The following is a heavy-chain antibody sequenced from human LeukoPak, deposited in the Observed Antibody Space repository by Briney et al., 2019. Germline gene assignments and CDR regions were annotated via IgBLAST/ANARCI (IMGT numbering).Heavy chain of an antibody. CDR1: GFTFSSYS. V-gene: IGHV3-21*01. D-gene: IGHD3-22*01. CDR3: AREMGSSYYDSSGYYGFFDY. J-gene: IGHJ4*02. CDR2: IRSGSSYI. Sequence: GRSLRLSCAASGFTFSSYSMNWVRQDPGRGRGWRSSIRSGSSYIYYAEAVMGRFTNSRDNAKNSLYLQMNSLRAEDTAVYYCAREMGSSYYDSSGYYGFFDYWGQGTLVTVSS.